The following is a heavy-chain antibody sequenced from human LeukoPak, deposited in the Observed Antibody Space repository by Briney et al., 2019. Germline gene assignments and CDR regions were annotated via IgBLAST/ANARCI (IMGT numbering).Heavy chain of an antibody. CDR2: IPGSGDST. CDR1: GFTFSSYA. Sequence: PGGSLRLPCAASGFTFSSYAMSWVRQAPGKGLEWVSAIPGSGDSTNYADSVKGRFTISRDNSKNTLYLQMNSLRAEDTAVYYCAKRSGVSYGYFDYWGQGTLVTVSS. CDR3: AKRSGVSYGYFDY. D-gene: IGHD1-26*01. J-gene: IGHJ4*02. V-gene: IGHV3-23*01.